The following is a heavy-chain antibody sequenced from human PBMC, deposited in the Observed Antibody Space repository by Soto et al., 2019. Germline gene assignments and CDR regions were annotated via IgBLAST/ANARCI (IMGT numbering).Heavy chain of an antibody. D-gene: IGHD6-19*01. CDR2: TYYRSKWYN. CDR3: ARDQAVAGSYYYYGMDV. Sequence: SQTLSLTCVISGDSVSSNSAAWNWIRQSPSRGLEWLGRTYYRSKWYNDYAVSVKSRITINPDTSKNQFSLQLNSVTPEDTAVYYCARDQAVAGSYYYYGMDVWGQGTTVTVSS. V-gene: IGHV6-1*01. CDR1: GDSVSSNSAA. J-gene: IGHJ6*02.